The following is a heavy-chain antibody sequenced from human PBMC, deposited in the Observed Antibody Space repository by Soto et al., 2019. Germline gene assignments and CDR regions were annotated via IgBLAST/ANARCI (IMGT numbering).Heavy chain of an antibody. Sequence: EVHLVESGGGLVQTGGSLRLSCAIFESTVSRDWMNWVRQAPGKGLEWVAHINQDGSEKYYVDSVKGRFTISRDNAKKSLYLQMNSLRPAYTAMYYCSGGVEDAFWGQGTLVTVSS. V-gene: IGHV3-7*04. CDR2: INQDGSEK. CDR3: SGGVEDAF. D-gene: IGHD2-15*01. J-gene: IGHJ4*02. CDR1: ESTVSRDW.